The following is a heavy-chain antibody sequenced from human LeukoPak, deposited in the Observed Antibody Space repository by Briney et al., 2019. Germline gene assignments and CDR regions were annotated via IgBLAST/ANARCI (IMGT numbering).Heavy chain of an antibody. CDR2: ISSSSSYI. J-gene: IGHJ3*02. CDR1: GFTFSSYS. Sequence: GGSLRLSCAASGFTFSSYSMNWVRQAPGKGLEWVSSISSSSSYIYYADSVKGRFTISRDNSKNTLYLQMNSLRAEDTAVYYCASCSSGWSRRMNAFDIWGQGTMVTVSS. CDR3: ASCSSGWSRRMNAFDI. V-gene: IGHV3-21*04. D-gene: IGHD6-19*01.